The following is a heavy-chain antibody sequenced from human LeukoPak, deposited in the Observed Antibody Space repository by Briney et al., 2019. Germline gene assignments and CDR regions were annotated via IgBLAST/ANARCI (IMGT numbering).Heavy chain of an antibody. CDR2: ISWNSGSI. V-gene: IGHV3-9*01. J-gene: IGHJ4*02. D-gene: IGHD3-22*01. Sequence: GGSLRLSCAASGFTFDDYAMHWVRQAPGKGLEWVSGISWNSGSIGYADSVKGRFTISRDNAKNSLYLQMNSLRAEDTALYYCAKDSVYYYDSSGYYSYWGQGTLVTVSS. CDR1: GFTFDDYA. CDR3: AKDSVYYYDSSGYYSY.